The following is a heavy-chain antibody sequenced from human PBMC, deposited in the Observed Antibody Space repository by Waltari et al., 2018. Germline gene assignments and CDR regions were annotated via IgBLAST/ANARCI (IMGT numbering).Heavy chain of an antibody. Sequence: QLQLQESGPGLVKPSETLSLTCTVSGGSISSSSYYWGWIRQPTGKGLEWIGSIYYSGSTYYNPSLKSRVTISVDTSKNQFSLKLSSVTAADTAVYYCARSMVQGVIINSWGQGTLVTVSS. CDR3: ARSMVQGVIINS. CDR2: IYYSGST. V-gene: IGHV4-39*07. CDR1: GGSISSSSYY. J-gene: IGHJ4*02. D-gene: IGHD3-10*01.